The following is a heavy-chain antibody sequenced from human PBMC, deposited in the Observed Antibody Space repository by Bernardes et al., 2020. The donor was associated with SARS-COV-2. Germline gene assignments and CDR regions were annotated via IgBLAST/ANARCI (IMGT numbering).Heavy chain of an antibody. CDR2: IYPGDSDT. V-gene: IGHV5-51*01. Sequence: GAYLKISSQGSGYTVTHYWIAWVRPIPGKGLEWMGIIYPGDSDTRYSPSFEGQVTISADKSMRTAYLQWSSLKASDTAMYYCARSSGRGIDDSWGQGTLVTVSS. J-gene: IGHJ5*01. CDR1: GYTVTHYW. D-gene: IGHD3-10*01. CDR3: ARSSGRGIDDS.